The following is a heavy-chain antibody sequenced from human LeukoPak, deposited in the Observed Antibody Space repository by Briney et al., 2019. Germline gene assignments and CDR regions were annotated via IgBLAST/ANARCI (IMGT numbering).Heavy chain of an antibody. V-gene: IGHV1-69*04. CDR1: GGTFSSYA. CDR3: AREEGYSDGPFDY. D-gene: IGHD5-18*01. CDR2: IIPILGIA. J-gene: IGHJ4*02. Sequence: SVKVSCKSSGGTFSSYAISWVRQAPGQGLEWVGRIIPILGIANYAQKFQGRVTITADKSTSTAYMELSSLRSEDTAVYYCAREEGYSDGPFDYWGQGTLVTVSS.